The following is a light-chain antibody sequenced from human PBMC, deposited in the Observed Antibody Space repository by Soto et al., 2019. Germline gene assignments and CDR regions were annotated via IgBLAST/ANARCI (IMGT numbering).Light chain of an antibody. J-gene: IGKJ4*01. CDR3: QQYFSTPT. CDR1: QSVLSNSNNQNY. Sequence: DIVMTQSPDSLAVSLGERATINCKSSQSVLSNSNNQNYLAWYQQKPGQPPKLLIYWASTRESGVPDRFSGSGSGTDFPLTVSSLQAEGVAVYYCQQYFSTPTFGGGTKVEI. V-gene: IGKV4-1*01. CDR2: WAS.